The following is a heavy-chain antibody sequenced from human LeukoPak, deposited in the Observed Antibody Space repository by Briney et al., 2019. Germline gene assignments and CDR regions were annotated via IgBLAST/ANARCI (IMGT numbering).Heavy chain of an antibody. Sequence: ASVKVSCKASGYIFTSYGISWVRQAPGQGLEWMGWISAYNGNTNYAQKFRGRVTMTAGTSTNTAYMELRSLKSDDTAVYYCARDMETGGSCHFNCYYGLDVWGQGTTVTVSS. CDR2: ISAYNGNT. J-gene: IGHJ6*02. D-gene: IGHD2-15*01. CDR3: ARDMETGGSCHFNCYYGLDV. CDR1: GYIFTSYG. V-gene: IGHV1-18*01.